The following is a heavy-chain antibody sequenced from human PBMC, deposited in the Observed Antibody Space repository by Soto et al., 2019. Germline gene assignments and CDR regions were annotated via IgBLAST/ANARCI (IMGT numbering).Heavy chain of an antibody. J-gene: IGHJ4*02. CDR1: GYTFTGYY. CDR3: ARGDYDFWSGYYTFDY. Sequence: QVQLVQSGAEVKKPGASVKVSCKASGYTFTGYYMHWVRQAPGQGLEWMGWINPNSGGTNYAQKFQCWVTMTRDTSISTAYMELSRLRSDDTAVYYCARGDYDFWSGYYTFDYWGQGTLVTVSS. CDR2: INPNSGGT. V-gene: IGHV1-2*04. D-gene: IGHD3-3*01.